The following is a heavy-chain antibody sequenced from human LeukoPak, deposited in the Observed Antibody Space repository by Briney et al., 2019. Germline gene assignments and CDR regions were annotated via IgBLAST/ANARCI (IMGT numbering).Heavy chain of an antibody. CDR2: SRSKTYGGAT. J-gene: IGHJ5*02. V-gene: IGHV3-49*04. D-gene: IGHD2-2*01. CDR3: TRSRQLGS. CDR1: GFTFGDYT. Sequence: GRSLRLPCTASGFTFGDYTMSGVRQAPGKGLEWVGCSRSKTYGGATEYAASVKGRFTISRDDSESIAYLQMNSLNTEDTAVYYCTRSRQLGSWGQGTLVTVSS.